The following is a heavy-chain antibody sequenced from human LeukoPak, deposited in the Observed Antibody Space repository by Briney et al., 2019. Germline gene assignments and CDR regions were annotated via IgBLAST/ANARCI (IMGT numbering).Heavy chain of an antibody. V-gene: IGHV4-59*12. CDR1: GGSISSYY. Sequence: SETLSLTCTVSGGSISSYYWSWIRQPPGKGLEWIGYIYYSGTTNYNPSLKSRVTISIDTFNNEFSLKLRSVTAADTAVYYCANKVYCSTTSCYHAGYWGQGTLVTVSS. D-gene: IGHD2-2*01. CDR2: IYYSGTT. CDR3: ANKVYCSTTSCYHAGY. J-gene: IGHJ4*02.